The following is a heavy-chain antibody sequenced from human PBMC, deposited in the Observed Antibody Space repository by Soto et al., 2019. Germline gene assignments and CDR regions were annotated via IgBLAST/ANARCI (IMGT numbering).Heavy chain of an antibody. V-gene: IGHV3-33*01. CDR2: IWYDGSNK. Sequence: QVQLVESGGGVVQPGRSLRLSCAASGFTFSSYGMHWVRQAPGKGLEWVAVIWYDGSNKYYADSVKGRFTISRDNSKNPLYLQMNSLRAEDTAVYYCARMSFGVVTYGMDVWGQGTTVTVSS. D-gene: IGHD3-3*01. CDR1: GFTFSSYG. J-gene: IGHJ6*02. CDR3: ARMSFGVVTYGMDV.